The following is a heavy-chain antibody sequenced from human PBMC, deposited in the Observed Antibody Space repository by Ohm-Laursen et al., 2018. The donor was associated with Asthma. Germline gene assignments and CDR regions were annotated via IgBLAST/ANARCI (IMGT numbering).Heavy chain of an antibody. J-gene: IGHJ1*01. CDR1: GFAFRLYA. CDR3: ARIGPEWELPGREYSLHH. D-gene: IGHD1-26*01. Sequence: SLRLSCTASGFAFRLYAMTWVRQAPGKGLEWVSRISDSAADTYYADSVEGRFTVFRDNARNSVYLQMNSLRAEDTALYYCARIGPEWELPGREYSLHHWGEGTLVTVSS. CDR2: ISDSAADT. V-gene: IGHV3-23*01.